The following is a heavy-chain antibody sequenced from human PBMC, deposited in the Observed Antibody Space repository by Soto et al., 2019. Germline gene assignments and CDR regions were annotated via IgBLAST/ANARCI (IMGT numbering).Heavy chain of an antibody. J-gene: IGHJ1*01. D-gene: IGHD2-21*02. V-gene: IGHV3-53*01. CDR1: GFTVSSNY. CDR2: IYSGGST. CDR3: ARDFGRDSNQH. Sequence: EVQLVESGGGFIQPGGCLRLSCAASGFTVSSNYMSWVRQAPGKGLEWVSVIYSGGSTSYADSVKGRFTISRDNSKNTVYLQMNSLRAEDTAVYYCARDFGRDSNQHWGQGTLVTVSS.